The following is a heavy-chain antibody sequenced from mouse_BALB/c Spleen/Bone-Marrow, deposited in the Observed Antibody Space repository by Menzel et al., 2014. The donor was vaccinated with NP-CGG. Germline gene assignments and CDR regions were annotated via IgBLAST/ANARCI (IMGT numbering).Heavy chain of an antibody. CDR3: ASSYALDS. CDR2: IRNKANGYTT. J-gene: IGHJ4*01. V-gene: IGHV7-3*02. Sequence: EVKLMESGGGLVQPGGSLRLSCATSGFTFTDYFMTWVRQPPGKALEWLGFIRNKANGYTTEYSASVKGRFTIPRDNSQSILYLQMNTLRPEDSATYYCASSYALDSWGPGTSVTVSS. CDR1: GFTFTDYF.